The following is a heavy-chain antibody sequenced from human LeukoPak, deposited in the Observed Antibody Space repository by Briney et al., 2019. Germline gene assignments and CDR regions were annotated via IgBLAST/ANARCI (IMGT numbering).Heavy chain of an antibody. CDR2: IRSKANSYAT. V-gene: IGHV3-73*01. CDR1: GFTFSGSA. Sequence: GGSLRLSCAASGFTFSGSAMHWVRQASGKGLEWVGRIRSKANSYATAYAASVKGRFTISRDDSKNTAYLQMNSLITEDTAVYYCTRRDAFDIWGQGTMVTVSS. CDR3: TRRDAFDI. J-gene: IGHJ3*02.